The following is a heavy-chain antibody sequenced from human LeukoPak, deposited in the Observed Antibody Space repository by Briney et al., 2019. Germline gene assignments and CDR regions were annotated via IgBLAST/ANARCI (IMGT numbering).Heavy chain of an antibody. Sequence: TSETLSLTCAVYGGSFSGYYWSWIRQPPGKGLQWIGEINHSGNTDYDPSLKSRVTISVDTSKNQFSLKLRSVTAADTAVYYCAREGTVGTLYWGQGTLVTVSS. V-gene: IGHV4-34*01. CDR3: AREGTVGTLY. CDR2: INHSGNT. J-gene: IGHJ4*02. CDR1: GGSFSGYY. D-gene: IGHD4-23*01.